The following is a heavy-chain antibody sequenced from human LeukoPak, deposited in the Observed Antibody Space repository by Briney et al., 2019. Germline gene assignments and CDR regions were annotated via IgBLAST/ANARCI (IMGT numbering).Heavy chain of an antibody. V-gene: IGHV3-23*01. J-gene: IGHJ4*02. Sequence: GGSLRLSCEGSGFIFSNLALSWGRHAPGKGLEWGSGLSVRGDFTSYADAVKGRFSISRDNSKNTLYLQMNSLTTDDTAVYYCSNGDHGFWSEQFHYWGQGNLVTVSS. CDR2: LSVRGDFT. D-gene: IGHD3-3*01. CDR3: SNGDHGFWSEQFHY. CDR1: GFIFSNLA.